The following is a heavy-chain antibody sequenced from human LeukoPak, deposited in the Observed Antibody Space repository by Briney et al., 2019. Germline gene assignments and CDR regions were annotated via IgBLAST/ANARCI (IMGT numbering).Heavy chain of an antibody. Sequence: SQTLSLTCTVSGGSISSGGYYWSWIRQHPGKGLEWVGYIYYSGSTYYNPSLKSRVTISVDTSKNQFSLKLSSVTAADTAVYYCAREKRPYDSSGYYPGDYYYYGMDVWGQGTTVTVSS. CDR3: AREKRPYDSSGYYPGDYYYYGMDV. J-gene: IGHJ6*02. CDR1: GGSISSGGYY. V-gene: IGHV4-31*03. D-gene: IGHD3-22*01. CDR2: IYYSGST.